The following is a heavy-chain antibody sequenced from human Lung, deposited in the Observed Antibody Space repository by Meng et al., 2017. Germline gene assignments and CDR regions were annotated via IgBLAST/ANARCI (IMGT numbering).Heavy chain of an antibody. J-gene: IGHJ4*02. D-gene: IGHD3-22*01. Sequence: QVQLAQSGAEVKKPGASVKVSCKVSGYPLTELSMHWVRQAPGKGLEWMGGFDTEDDETLYAQKFQGRVTMTEDTSTDTAYMELSSLRSEDTAVYYCATIEEYDSSGFGLDYWGQGTLVTVSS. CDR1: GYPLTELS. CDR2: FDTEDDET. V-gene: IGHV1-24*01. CDR3: ATIEEYDSSGFGLDY.